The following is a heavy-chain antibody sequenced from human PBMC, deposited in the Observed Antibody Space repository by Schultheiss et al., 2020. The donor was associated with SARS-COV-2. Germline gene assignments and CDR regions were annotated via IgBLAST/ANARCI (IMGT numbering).Heavy chain of an antibody. Sequence: SQTLSLTCAVYGGSFSGYYWSWIRQPPGKVLEWIGYIYYSGSTYYNPSLKSLVTISVDTSKNQFSLQLNSVTPEDTAVYYCARGSTYFDYWGQGTLVTVSS. V-gene: IGHV4-34*09. CDR2: IYYSGST. J-gene: IGHJ4*02. CDR3: ARGSTYFDY. CDR1: GGSFSGYY.